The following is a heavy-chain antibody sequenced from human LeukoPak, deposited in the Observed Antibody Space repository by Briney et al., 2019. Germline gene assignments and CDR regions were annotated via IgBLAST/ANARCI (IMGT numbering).Heavy chain of an antibody. CDR1: GFTFSSSA. CDR3: AKDLHHYGDQLDY. J-gene: IGHJ4*02. Sequence: PGGSLRLSCAASGFTFSSSAMSWVRQAPGKGLEWVSSISGSGSGGSTYYADSVKGRFTISRDNSKNTLYLQMNSLRAEDTAVYYCAKDLHHYGDQLDYWGQGTLVTVSS. V-gene: IGHV3-23*01. D-gene: IGHD4-17*01. CDR2: ISGSGSGGST.